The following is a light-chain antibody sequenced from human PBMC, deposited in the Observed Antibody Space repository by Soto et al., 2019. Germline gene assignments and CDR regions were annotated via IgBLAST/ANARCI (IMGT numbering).Light chain of an antibody. CDR2: GAS. Sequence: EIVMTQSPDTLFVSLGEGATLSCRASQSVSSHLAWYQHKPGQAPRLLIYGASTRASGIPARFSGSGSETDFTLTISRLEPEDFALYYCQQYGNSPITFGQGTRLEIK. J-gene: IGKJ5*01. CDR3: QQYGNSPIT. CDR1: QSVSSH. V-gene: IGKV3-15*01.